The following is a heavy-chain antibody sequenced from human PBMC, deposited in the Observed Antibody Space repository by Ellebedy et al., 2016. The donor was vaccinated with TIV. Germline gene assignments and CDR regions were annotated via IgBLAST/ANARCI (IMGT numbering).Heavy chain of an antibody. D-gene: IGHD6-19*01. Sequence: PGGSLRLSCAASGFTFSSYSMNWVRQAPGKGLEWVSSISSSSSSYIYYADSGKGRFTISRDNSKNTVHLQMNSLRVEDTAVYYCARDYQQWLALNYYYGMDVWGQGTTVIVSS. V-gene: IGHV3-21*01. CDR1: GFTFSSYS. J-gene: IGHJ6*02. CDR3: ARDYQQWLALNYYYGMDV. CDR2: ISSSSSSYI.